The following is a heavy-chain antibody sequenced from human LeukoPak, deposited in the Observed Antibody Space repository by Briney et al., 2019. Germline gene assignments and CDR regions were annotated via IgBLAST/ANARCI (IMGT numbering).Heavy chain of an antibody. J-gene: IGHJ6*02. V-gene: IGHV4-59*08. Sequence: SETLSLTCTVSGGSISSYYWSWIRQPPGKGLEWIGYIYYSGSTNYNPSLKSRVTISVDTSKNQFSLKLSSVTAADTAVYYCARGRLDFNYAYGMDVWGQGTTVTVSS. D-gene: IGHD3-3*01. CDR3: ARGRLDFNYAYGMDV. CDR1: GGSISSYY. CDR2: IYYSGST.